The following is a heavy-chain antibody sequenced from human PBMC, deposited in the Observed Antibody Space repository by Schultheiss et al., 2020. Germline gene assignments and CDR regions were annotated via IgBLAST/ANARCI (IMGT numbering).Heavy chain of an antibody. J-gene: IGHJ4*02. Sequence: GGSLRLSCAASGFTFSSYWMHWVRQAPGKGLEWVAVISYDGSNKYYADSVKGRFTISRDNSKNTLYLQMNSLRAEDTAVYYCAREGYSSGWYEFDYWGQGTLGTVSS. D-gene: IGHD6-19*01. V-gene: IGHV3-30*03. CDR3: AREGYSSGWYEFDY. CDR1: GFTFSSYW. CDR2: ISYDGSNK.